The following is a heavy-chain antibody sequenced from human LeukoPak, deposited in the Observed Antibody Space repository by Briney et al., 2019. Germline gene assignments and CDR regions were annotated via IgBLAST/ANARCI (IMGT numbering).Heavy chain of an antibody. Sequence: GTLRLSCAASGFTFSSHGMNWVRQAPGKGLEWVSSISSSSSYIYYADSVKGRFTISRDNAKKSLFLDMNSLRAEDTAVYYCASENKRGYSYGSPTDAFDIWGQGAMVTVSS. CDR1: GFTFSSHG. J-gene: IGHJ3*02. CDR3: ASENKRGYSYGSPTDAFDI. V-gene: IGHV3-21*01. CDR2: ISSSSSYI. D-gene: IGHD5-18*01.